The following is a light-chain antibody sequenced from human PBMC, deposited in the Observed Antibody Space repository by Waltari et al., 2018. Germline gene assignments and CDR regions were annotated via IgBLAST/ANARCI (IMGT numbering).Light chain of an antibody. Sequence: QSALTHPPSMSGATGHWVTLACPGGRPNIGAAHDLPLYQPVPGTAPKLLIYGNTNRPSGVPDRFSGSKSGTSASLAITGLQAEDEADYYCQSYDSSLSGWVFGGGTKLTVL. CDR1: RPNIGAAHD. V-gene: IGLV1-40*01. J-gene: IGLJ3*02. CDR3: QSYDSSLSGWV. CDR2: GNT.